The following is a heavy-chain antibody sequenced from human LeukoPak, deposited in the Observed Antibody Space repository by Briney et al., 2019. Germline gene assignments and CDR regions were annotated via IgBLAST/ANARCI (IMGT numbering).Heavy chain of an antibody. Sequence: PGGSLRLSCAASGFTFSSYSMNWVRQAPGKGLEWVSSISSSSSYIYYADSVKGRFTISRDNAKNSLYLQMNSLRAEDTAVYYRARDYGDYDLVNWFDPWGQGTLVTVSS. D-gene: IGHD4-17*01. J-gene: IGHJ5*02. V-gene: IGHV3-21*01. CDR1: GFTFSSYS. CDR2: ISSSSSYI. CDR3: ARDYGDYDLVNWFDP.